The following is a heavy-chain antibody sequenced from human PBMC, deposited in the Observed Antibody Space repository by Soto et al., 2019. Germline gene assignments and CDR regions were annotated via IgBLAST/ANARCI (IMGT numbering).Heavy chain of an antibody. D-gene: IGHD3-22*01. V-gene: IGHV5-10-1*01. Sequence: GESLKISCKGSGYSFAGYWVTWVRQKPGKGLEWMGRIDPSDSQTYYSPSFRGHVTISVTKSITTVFLQWSSLRASDTAMYYCARQIYDSDTGPNFQYYFDSWGQGTPVTVS. J-gene: IGHJ4*02. CDR1: GYSFAGYW. CDR2: IDPSDSQT. CDR3: ARQIYDSDTGPNFQYYFDS.